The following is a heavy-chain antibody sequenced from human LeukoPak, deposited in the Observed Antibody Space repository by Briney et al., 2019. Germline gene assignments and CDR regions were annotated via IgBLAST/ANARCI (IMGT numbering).Heavy chain of an antibody. CDR1: GFTFSSYA. CDR3: ARIVKDSTMIVVVPGDFDY. V-gene: IGHV3-30*04. Sequence: GGSLRLSCAASGFTFSSYAMHWVRQAPGKGLEWVAVISYDGSNKYYADSVKGRFTISRDNSKNTLYLQMNSLRAEDTAVYYCARIVKDSTMIVVVPGDFDYWGQGTLVTVSS. CDR2: ISYDGSNK. J-gene: IGHJ4*02. D-gene: IGHD3-22*01.